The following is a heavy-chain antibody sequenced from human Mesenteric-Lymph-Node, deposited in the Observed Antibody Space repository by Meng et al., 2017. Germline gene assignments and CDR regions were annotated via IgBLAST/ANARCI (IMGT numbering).Heavy chain of an antibody. D-gene: IGHD4-17*01. CDR3: ARDRKHYGERGWFDP. V-gene: IGHV4-31*03. CDR1: GCSISSGGYY. J-gene: IGHJ5*01. CDR2: IYYSGST. Sequence: VAVQGAGPGLVQPSQTLSLTCTVSGCSISSGGYYWSWIRQHPGKGLEWIGYIYYSGSTYYNPSLKSRVTISVDTYKNQFSLKLSSVTAADTAVYYCARDRKHYGERGWFDPWGQGTLVTVSS.